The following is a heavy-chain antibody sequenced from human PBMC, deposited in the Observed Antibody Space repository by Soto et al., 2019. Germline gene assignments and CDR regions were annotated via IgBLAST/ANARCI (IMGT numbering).Heavy chain of an antibody. V-gene: IGHV5-51*01. J-gene: IGHJ5*02. CDR3: ARHGFYGDYASNYFDP. CDR2: IYPGNSDA. Sequence: GESLKISCHASGYNFATYWIAWVRQIPGKGLEYMGIIYPGNSDARYSPSFQGQVTFSADKSISTAYLHWSSLKASDTAMYYCARHGFYGDYASNYFDPWGQGTLVTVSS. D-gene: IGHD4-17*01. CDR1: GYNFATYW.